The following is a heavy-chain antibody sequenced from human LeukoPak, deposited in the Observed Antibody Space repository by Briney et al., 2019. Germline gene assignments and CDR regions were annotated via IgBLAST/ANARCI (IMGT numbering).Heavy chain of an antibody. CDR3: ARAPDIVVVPAIFDY. V-gene: IGHV4-59*01. CDR1: GGSISNYY. CDR2: VFYSGIT. J-gene: IGHJ4*02. Sequence: SETLSLTCTVSGGSISNYYWSWIRQPPGKGLEWIGNVFYSGITNYNPSLKSRVTISLDTSKNQFSLRLSSVTAADTAVYYCARAPDIVVVPAIFDYWGQGTLVTVSS. D-gene: IGHD2-2*01.